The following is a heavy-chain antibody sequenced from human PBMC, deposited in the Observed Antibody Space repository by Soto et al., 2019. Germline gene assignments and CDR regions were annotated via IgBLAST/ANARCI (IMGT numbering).Heavy chain of an antibody. CDR3: ARGLGAVTIFGVVILSWFDP. CDR1: GYTFTSYD. V-gene: IGHV1-8*01. D-gene: IGHD3-3*01. CDR2: MNLNRGNT. J-gene: IGHJ5*02. Sequence: QVQLLQSGAEVKKPGASVKVSCKASGYTFTSYDINWVRQATGQGLEWMGWMNLNRGNTGYAQKFQGRVTMTRNISRSTAYMELSSLRSEDTAVYYCARGLGAVTIFGVVILSWFDPWGQGTLVTVSS.